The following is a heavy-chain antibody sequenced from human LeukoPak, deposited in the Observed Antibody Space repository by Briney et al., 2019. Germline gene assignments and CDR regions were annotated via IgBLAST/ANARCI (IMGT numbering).Heavy chain of an antibody. Sequence: SVKVSCKASGGTFSSYAISWVRQAPGQGLEWMGGIIPIFGTANYAQKFQGRVTTTADESTSTAYMELSSLRSEDTAVYYCARDWGSYYDSSGYDYWGQGTLVTVSS. CDR3: ARDWGSYYDSSGYDY. V-gene: IGHV1-69*13. CDR1: GGTFSSYA. D-gene: IGHD3-22*01. J-gene: IGHJ4*02. CDR2: IIPIFGTA.